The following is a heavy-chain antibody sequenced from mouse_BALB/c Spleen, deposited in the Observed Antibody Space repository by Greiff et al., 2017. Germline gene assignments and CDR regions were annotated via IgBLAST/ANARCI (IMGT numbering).Heavy chain of an antibody. V-gene: IGHV14-1*02. CDR2: IDPENGNT. J-gene: IGHJ3*01. CDR3: VQGSFAY. D-gene: IGHD1-1*01. CDR1: GFNIKDYY. Sequence: VQLQQSGAELVRPGALVKLSCKASGFNIKDYYMHWVKQRPEQGLEWIGWIDPENGNTIYDPKFQGKASITADTSSNTAYLQLSSLTSEDTAVYYCVQGSFAYWGQGTLVTVS.